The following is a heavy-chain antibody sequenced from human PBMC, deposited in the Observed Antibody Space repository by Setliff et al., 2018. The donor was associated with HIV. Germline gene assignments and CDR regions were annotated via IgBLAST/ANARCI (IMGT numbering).Heavy chain of an antibody. V-gene: IGHV3-74*03. CDR1: GFTFSSYW. Sequence: GGSLRLSCAASGFTFSSYWMHWVRQAPGKGLVWFSRLNTYGSSTKYADSVKGRFTISRDNAKNTLCLQMDSLRGEDTAVYYCARGYSGSDLQNSMDVWGQGTTVTVSS. CDR2: LNTYGSST. D-gene: IGHD3-10*01. CDR3: ARGYSGSDLQNSMDV. J-gene: IGHJ6*02.